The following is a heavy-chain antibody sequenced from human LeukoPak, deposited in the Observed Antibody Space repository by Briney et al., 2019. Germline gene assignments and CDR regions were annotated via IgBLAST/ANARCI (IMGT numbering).Heavy chain of an antibody. CDR3: ARGGFGFTIIVVKDLDY. Sequence: PGGSLRLSCAASGFTFSSYWMHWVRQAPGKGLVWVSRINSDGSSTSYADSVKGRFTISRDNAKNTLYLQMNSLRAEDTAVYYCARGGFGFTIIVVKDLDYWGQGTLVTVSS. D-gene: IGHD3-22*01. V-gene: IGHV3-74*01. J-gene: IGHJ4*02. CDR2: INSDGSST. CDR1: GFTFSSYW.